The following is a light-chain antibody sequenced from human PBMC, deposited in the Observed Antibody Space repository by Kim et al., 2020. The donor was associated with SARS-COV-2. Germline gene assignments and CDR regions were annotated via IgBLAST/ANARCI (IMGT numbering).Light chain of an antibody. Sequence: DIQMTQSPSSLSASVGDRVTITCRASQGITTSLALFQQKPGKAPKSLIYAASNLQSVVPSKFSGSGSGTDFTLTINTLQPEDFATYYCQQYYNYPLTFGGGTKLEIK. CDR1: QGITTS. CDR3: QQYYNYPLT. J-gene: IGKJ4*01. CDR2: AAS. V-gene: IGKV1-16*02.